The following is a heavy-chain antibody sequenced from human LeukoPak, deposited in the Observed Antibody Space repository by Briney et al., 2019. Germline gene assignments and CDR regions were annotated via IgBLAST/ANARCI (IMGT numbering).Heavy chain of an antibody. D-gene: IGHD3-16*02. J-gene: IGHJ4*02. CDR1: GFTFSSYV. CDR2: LSSDGVDK. CDR3: AKDRPHPYDYVWGSYRSTFDY. Sequence: GGSLRLSCAASGFTFSSYVMHWVRQTPGKGLEWVAILSSDGVDKRYADSVQGRFTVSRDNFKNTLYLQMNSLRAEDTAVYYCAKDRPHPYDYVWGSYRSTFDYWGQGTPVTVSS. V-gene: IGHV3-30-3*01.